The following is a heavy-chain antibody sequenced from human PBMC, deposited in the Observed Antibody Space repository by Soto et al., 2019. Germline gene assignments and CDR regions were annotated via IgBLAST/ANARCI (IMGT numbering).Heavy chain of an antibody. CDR2: IFYLGSS. D-gene: IGHD3-3*02. CDR1: GDSIISSDLY. CDR3: GTHSLAIRKNDWFDP. V-gene: IGHV4-39*01. Sequence: KPSETLSLPCTVSGDSIISSDLYWGWVRQAPGKGLEWIGSIFYLGSSYYNPSLKSRFTMSVETSKSQFSLRLIYVTAAEKALYFCGTHSLAIRKNDWFDPWRQGMLVPASS. J-gene: IGHJ5*01.